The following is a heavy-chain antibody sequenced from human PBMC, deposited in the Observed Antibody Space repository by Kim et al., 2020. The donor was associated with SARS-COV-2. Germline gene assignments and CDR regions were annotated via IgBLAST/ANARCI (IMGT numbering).Heavy chain of an antibody. Sequence: ASVKVSCKASGYTFTSYAMHWVRQAPGQRLEWMGWINAGNGNTKYSQKFQGRVTITRDTSASTAYMELSSLRSEDTAVYYCARDLGYCSGGSCPLGAFDPWGQGTLVTVSS. D-gene: IGHD2-15*01. CDR2: INAGNGNT. J-gene: IGHJ5*02. V-gene: IGHV1-3*01. CDR3: ARDLGYCSGGSCPLGAFDP. CDR1: GYTFTSYA.